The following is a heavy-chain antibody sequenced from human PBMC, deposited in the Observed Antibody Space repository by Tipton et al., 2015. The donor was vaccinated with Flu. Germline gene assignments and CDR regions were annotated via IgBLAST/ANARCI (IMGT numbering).Heavy chain of an antibody. CDR2: IYYSGIT. V-gene: IGHV4-59*01. CDR3: ARVGGDYRDTSGFIPWFDL. D-gene: IGHD3-22*01. Sequence: GASISSYYWSWIRQPPGKGLEWIGYIYYSGITNYNPSLKSQVTISVDTSKNQFSLRLSSVTAADTAVYYCARVGGDYRDTSGFIPWFDLWGQGTLVTVSS. J-gene: IGHJ5*02. CDR1: GASISSYY.